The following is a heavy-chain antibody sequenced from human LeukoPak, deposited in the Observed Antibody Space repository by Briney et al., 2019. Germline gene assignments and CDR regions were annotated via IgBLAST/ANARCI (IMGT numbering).Heavy chain of an antibody. CDR1: GYTLTELS. CDR2: FDPEDGET. CDR3: ARGITFGGVIVNVFDI. D-gene: IGHD3-16*02. Sequence: GASVKVSCKVSGYTLTELSMHWVRQAPGKGLEWMGGFDPEDGETIYAQKFQGRVTMTEDTSTDTAYMEQSSLRSEDTAVYYCARGITFGGVIVNVFDIWGQGTMVTVSS. J-gene: IGHJ3*02. V-gene: IGHV1-24*01.